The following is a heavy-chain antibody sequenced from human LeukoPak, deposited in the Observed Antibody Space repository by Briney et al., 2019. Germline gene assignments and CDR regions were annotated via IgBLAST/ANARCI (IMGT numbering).Heavy chain of an antibody. D-gene: IGHD6-19*01. Sequence: GGSLRLSCAASGFTFSSYGMPWVRQAPGKGLEWVAVIWYDGSNKYYADSVKGRFTISRDNSKNTLYLQMNSLRAEDTAVYYCARDAAGNEQWLATGPIDYWGQGTLVTVSS. CDR3: ARDAAGNEQWLATGPIDY. CDR2: IWYDGSNK. V-gene: IGHV3-33*01. CDR1: GFTFSSYG. J-gene: IGHJ4*02.